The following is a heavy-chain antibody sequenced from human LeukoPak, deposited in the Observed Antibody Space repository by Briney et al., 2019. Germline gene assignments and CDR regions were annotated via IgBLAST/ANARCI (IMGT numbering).Heavy chain of an antibody. CDR2: FDPEDGET. D-gene: IGHD1-26*01. CDR3: ATSWGGSYYVIYDAFDI. Sequence: ASVKVSCKVSGYTLTELSMHWVRQAPGKGLEWMGGFDPEDGETIYAQKFQGRVTMTEDTSTDTAYMELSSLRSEDTAVYYCATSWGGSYYVIYDAFDIWGQGTMVTVSS. CDR1: GYTLTELS. V-gene: IGHV1-24*01. J-gene: IGHJ3*02.